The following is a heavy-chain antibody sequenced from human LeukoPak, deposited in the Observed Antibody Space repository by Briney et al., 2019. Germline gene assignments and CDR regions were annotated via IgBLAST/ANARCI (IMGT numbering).Heavy chain of an antibody. CDR3: AKATGSGWYAHYYFDY. D-gene: IGHD6-19*01. J-gene: IGHJ4*02. CDR2: FSGSGDST. Sequence: GGSLRLSCAASGFTFSSFAMSWVRQAPGKGLEWVSGFSGSGDSTSYAESVKGRFTISSDNSKSTLYLQMNSLTAEDTAVYFCAKATGSGWYAHYYFDYWGQGTLVTVSS. CDR1: GFTFSSFA. V-gene: IGHV3-23*01.